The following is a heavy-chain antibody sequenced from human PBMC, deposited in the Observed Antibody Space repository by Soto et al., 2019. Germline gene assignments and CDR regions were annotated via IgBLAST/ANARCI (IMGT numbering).Heavy chain of an antibody. D-gene: IGHD2-15*01. CDR2: INTTSFTI. Sequence: EVRLMESGGGWVQPGGSLRLSCAASGFSFSTYNMDWVRQAPGKRPEWIAYINTTSFTIYYADSVKGRFTISRDNDRNSLYLEMNSLRDEDTAVYYCARDRCYDGTCYSASDSWGQGTLVTVSS. V-gene: IGHV3-48*02. J-gene: IGHJ5*01. CDR1: GFSFSTYN. CDR3: ARDRCYDGTCYSASDS.